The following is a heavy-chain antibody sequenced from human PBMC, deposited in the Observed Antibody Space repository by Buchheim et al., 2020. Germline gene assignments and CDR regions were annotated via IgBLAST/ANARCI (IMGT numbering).Heavy chain of an antibody. CDR1: GGSISSYY. J-gene: IGHJ4*02. CDR3: AGSHPYYDILTGYHTPGYYFDY. CDR2: IYYSGST. Sequence: QVQLQESGPGLVKPSETLSLTCTVSGGSISSYYWSWIRQPPGKGLEWIVYIYYSGSTNYNPSLKSRVTISVDTSTNQLSLKLSSVTAADTAVYYCAGSHPYYDILTGYHTPGYYFDYGGQGTL. V-gene: IGHV4-59*01. D-gene: IGHD3-9*01.